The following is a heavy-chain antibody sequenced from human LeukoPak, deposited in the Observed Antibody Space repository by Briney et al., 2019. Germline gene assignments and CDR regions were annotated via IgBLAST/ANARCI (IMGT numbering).Heavy chain of an antibody. Sequence: SETLSLTCTVSGGSISSYYWIWIRQPPGKGLEWIGYIYYSGSTNYNPSLKSRVTISVDTSKNQFSLKLSSVTAADTAVYYCASGVGATDFDYWGQGTLVTVSS. CDR2: IYYSGST. D-gene: IGHD1-26*01. J-gene: IGHJ4*02. CDR1: GGSISSYY. V-gene: IGHV4-59*01. CDR3: ASGVGATDFDY.